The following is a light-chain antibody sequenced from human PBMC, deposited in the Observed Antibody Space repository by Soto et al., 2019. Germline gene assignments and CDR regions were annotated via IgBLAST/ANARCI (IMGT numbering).Light chain of an antibody. CDR2: EVS. CDR3: SSFTSAYTFV. Sequence: QSALTQPPSASGSPGQSVTISCTGPSSDIGDYNFVSWYQQHPGKAPKLMIYEVSKRPSGVPDRFSGSKSGNTASLTVSGLQTQDEADYYCSSFTSAYTFVFGTGTKVTVL. CDR1: SSDIGDYNF. J-gene: IGLJ1*01. V-gene: IGLV2-8*01.